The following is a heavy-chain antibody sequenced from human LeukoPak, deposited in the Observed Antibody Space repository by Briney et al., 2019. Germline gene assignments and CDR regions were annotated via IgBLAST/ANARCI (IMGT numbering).Heavy chain of an antibody. CDR1: GFTFSSYN. J-gene: IGHJ4*02. V-gene: IGHV3-21*01. D-gene: IGHD5-18*01. CDR3: ARERSAMVTVFDY. CDR2: ITSSSSYI. Sequence: GGSLRLSCAASGFTFSSYNMNWVRQAPGKGLEWFSSITSSSSYIYYADSVKGRFTISRDNAKNSLYLQMNRLRAVDTAVYYCARERSAMVTVFDYWGQGTLVTVSS.